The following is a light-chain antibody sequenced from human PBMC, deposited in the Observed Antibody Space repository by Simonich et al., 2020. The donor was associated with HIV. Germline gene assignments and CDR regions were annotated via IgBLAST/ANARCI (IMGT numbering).Light chain of an antibody. CDR2: WAS. Sequence: DIVMTQSPDSLAVSLGERATVNCKSSQSVLYSSNNKNYLAWYQQKPGQPPKLLLYWASTRESCVPYRFSGSGSGTGFTLTISSLQAEDVAVYYCQRYYSTPRTFGQGTKVEIQ. J-gene: IGKJ1*01. V-gene: IGKV4-1*01. CDR3: QRYYSTPRT. CDR1: QSVLYSSNNKNY.